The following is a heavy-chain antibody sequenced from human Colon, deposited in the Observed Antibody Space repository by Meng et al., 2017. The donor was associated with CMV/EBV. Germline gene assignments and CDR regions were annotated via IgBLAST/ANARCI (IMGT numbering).Heavy chain of an antibody. CDR2: ISSSGSTI. Sequence: SCAASGFTFSSYEMNWVRQAPGKGLEWVSYISSSGSTIYYADSVKGRFTISRDNAKNSLYLQMNSLRAEDTAVYYCASPRYYSSSSFDFDYWGQGTLVTVSS. CDR3: ASPRYYSSSSFDFDY. J-gene: IGHJ4*02. V-gene: IGHV3-48*03. D-gene: IGHD6-6*01. CDR1: GFTFSSYE.